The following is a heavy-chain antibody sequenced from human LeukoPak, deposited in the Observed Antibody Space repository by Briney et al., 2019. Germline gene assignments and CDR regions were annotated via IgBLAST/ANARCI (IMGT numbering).Heavy chain of an antibody. CDR3: ARDFYYYIDV. J-gene: IGHJ6*03. CDR1: GFTFSGYW. Sequence: GGSLRLSCTASGFTFSGYWMTWVRQAPGKGLEWVANIKQDGSEKHYVDSVRGRFTISRENAKNSLYLQMNSLRAEDTAVCYCARDFYYYIDVWGKGTTVTVSS. CDR2: IKQDGSEK. V-gene: IGHV3-7*01.